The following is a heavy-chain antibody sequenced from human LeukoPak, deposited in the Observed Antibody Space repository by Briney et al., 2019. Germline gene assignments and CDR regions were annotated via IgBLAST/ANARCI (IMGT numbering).Heavy chain of an antibody. J-gene: IGHJ5*02. CDR1: GYTFNSYG. Sequence: ASVKVSCKASGYTFNSYGISWVRQAPGQGLEWVGWISAYNGKTNSAQKFQGRVTMTTGTSTRTAYMELRSLRSDDTAVYYCARDGTRASWFDPWGQGTLVTVSS. D-gene: IGHD1-26*01. CDR3: ARDGTRASWFDP. V-gene: IGHV1-18*01. CDR2: ISAYNGKT.